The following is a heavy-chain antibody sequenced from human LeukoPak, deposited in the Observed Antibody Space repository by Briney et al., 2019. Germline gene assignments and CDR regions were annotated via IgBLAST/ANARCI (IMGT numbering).Heavy chain of an antibody. D-gene: IGHD2-2*01. CDR2: ISGDGVSP. V-gene: IGHV3-23*01. Sequence: GGSLRLSCAASGFTFNNYALTWVRQTPGKGLECVSAISGDGVSPYYADSVRGRFTISRDNSKNTLYLQMNSLRAEDTAVYYCARLGYCSSTSCTRAGDPWGQGTLVTVSS. J-gene: IGHJ5*02. CDR1: GFTFNNYA. CDR3: ARLGYCSSTSCTRAGDP.